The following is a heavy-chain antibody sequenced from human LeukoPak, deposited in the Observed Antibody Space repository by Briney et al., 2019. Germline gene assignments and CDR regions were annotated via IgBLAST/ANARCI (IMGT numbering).Heavy chain of an antibody. CDR3: ARGGAPFLKYYFDY. CDR2: IYSGGST. CDR1: GFTVSNNY. J-gene: IGHJ4*02. V-gene: IGHV3-66*02. D-gene: IGHD3-3*01. Sequence: GGSLRLSCAASGFTVSNNYMSWVRQAPGKGLEWVSIIYSGGSTYYADSVKGRFTISRDNSKNTLYLQMNSLRAEDTAVYYCARGGAPFLKYYFDYWGQGTLVTVSS.